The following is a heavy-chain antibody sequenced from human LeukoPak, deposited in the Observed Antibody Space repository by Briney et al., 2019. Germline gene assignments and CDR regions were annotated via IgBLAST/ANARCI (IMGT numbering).Heavy chain of an antibody. CDR3: ARPTAMDYVFGGYFDY. CDR1: GFTFSSYW. Sequence: GGSLRLSCAASGFTFSSYWMNWVRQAPGKGLEWVSSISSSSSYIYYADSVKGRFTISRDNAKNSLYLQMNSLRAEDTAVYYCARPTAMDYVFGGYFDYWGQGTLVTVSS. D-gene: IGHD5-18*01. V-gene: IGHV3-21*01. CDR2: ISSSSSYI. J-gene: IGHJ4*02.